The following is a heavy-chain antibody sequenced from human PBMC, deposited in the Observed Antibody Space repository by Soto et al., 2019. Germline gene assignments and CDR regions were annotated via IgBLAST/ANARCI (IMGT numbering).Heavy chain of an antibody. V-gene: IGHV3-30-3*01. CDR2: ISYDGSNK. D-gene: IGHD3-22*01. CDR1: GFTFSSYA. J-gene: IGHJ4*02. Sequence: GGSLRLSCAASGFTFSSYAMHWVRQAPGKGLEWVAVISYDGSNKYYADSVKGRFTISRDNSKNTLYLQMNSLRAEDTAVYYCARPTLRDYYDSSLPCYWGQGTLVTVSS. CDR3: ARPTLRDYYDSSLPCY.